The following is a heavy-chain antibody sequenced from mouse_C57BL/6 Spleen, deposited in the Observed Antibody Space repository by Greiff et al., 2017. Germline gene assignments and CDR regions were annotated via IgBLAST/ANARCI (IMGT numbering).Heavy chain of an antibody. J-gene: IGHJ4*01. Sequence: QVQLQQSGPELVKPGASVKISCKASGYAFSSSWMNWVKQRPGKGLEWIGRIYPGDGDTNYNGKFKGKATLTADKSSSTAYMQLSSLTSEDSAVYFCASPYYDPYAMDYWGQGTSVTVSS. CDR3: ASPYYDPYAMDY. V-gene: IGHV1-82*01. CDR1: GYAFSSSW. CDR2: IYPGDGDT. D-gene: IGHD2-4*01.